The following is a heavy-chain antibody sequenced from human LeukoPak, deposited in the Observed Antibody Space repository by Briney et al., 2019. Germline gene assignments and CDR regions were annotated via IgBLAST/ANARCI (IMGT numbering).Heavy chain of an antibody. V-gene: IGHV1-8*03. J-gene: IGHJ6*03. CDR1: GYTFTSYD. D-gene: IGHD2-2*02. CDR3: ARGLLDIVVVPAAIRYYYYYYMDV. Sequence: GASVKVSCKASGYTFTSYDINWVRQATGQGLEWMGWMNPNSGNTGYAQKFQGRVTITRNTSISTAYMGLSRLRSEDTAVYYCARGLLDIVVVPAAIRYYYYYYMDVWGKGTTVTVSS. CDR2: MNPNSGNT.